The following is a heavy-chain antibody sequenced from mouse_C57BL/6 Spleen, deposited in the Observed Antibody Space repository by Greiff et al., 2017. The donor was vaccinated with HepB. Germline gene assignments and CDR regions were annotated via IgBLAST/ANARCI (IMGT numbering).Heavy chain of an antibody. V-gene: IGHV5-6*01. Sequence: EVQGVESGGDLVKPGGSLKLSCAASGFTFSSYGMSWVRQTPDKRLEWVATISSGGSYTYYPDSVKGRFTISRDNAKNTLYLQMSSLKSEDTAMYYCARRGYGSSLPFAYWGQGTLVTVSA. J-gene: IGHJ3*01. CDR2: ISSGGSYT. D-gene: IGHD1-1*01. CDR3: ARRGYGSSLPFAY. CDR1: GFTFSSYG.